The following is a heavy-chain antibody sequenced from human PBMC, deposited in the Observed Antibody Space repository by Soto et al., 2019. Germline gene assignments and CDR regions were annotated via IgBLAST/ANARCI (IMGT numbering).Heavy chain of an antibody. Sequence: SETLSLTCAVSGCSINSRYWWSWVRQPPGKGLEWIGEIYHSGSTNYNPSLKSRVTISVDKSKNQFSLKLSSVTAADTAVYYCARAAMGASSWPFDFWGQGTLVTVSS. CDR1: GCSINSRYW. CDR2: IYHSGST. V-gene: IGHV4-4*02. D-gene: IGHD6-13*01. J-gene: IGHJ4*02. CDR3: ARAAMGASSWPFDF.